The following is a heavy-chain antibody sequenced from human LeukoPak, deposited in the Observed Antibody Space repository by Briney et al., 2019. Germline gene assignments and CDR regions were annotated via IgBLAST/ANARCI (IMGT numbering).Heavy chain of an antibody. J-gene: IGHJ4*02. V-gene: IGHV3-53*01. CDR1: GFTISTNY. CDR2: IYSDGRT. Sequence: GGSLRLSCSVSGFTISTNYMSWVRQAPGKGLEWVSIIYSDGRTHYTDSVKGRFSISRDHSNNTLYLQMNSLRAEDTAMYFCARDLHGSGMDDWGQGTLVSVSS. CDR3: ARDLHGSGMDD. D-gene: IGHD3-10*01.